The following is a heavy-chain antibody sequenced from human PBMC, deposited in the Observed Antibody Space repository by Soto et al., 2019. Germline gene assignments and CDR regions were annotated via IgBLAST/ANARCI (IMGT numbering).Heavy chain of an antibody. J-gene: IGHJ5*02. D-gene: IGHD3-22*01. CDR1: GGSISSYY. CDR3: ARGFYDTGGYSSPFDI. CDR2: MYYTGST. V-gene: IGHV4-59*01. Sequence: SATLSLTCTVSGGSISSYYWSWIRQPPGKRLEWIGYMYYTGSTRYNPSLGSRVTFSVDASKNQFSLNLSSVTAADTAVYYCARGFYDTGGYSSPFDIWGQG.